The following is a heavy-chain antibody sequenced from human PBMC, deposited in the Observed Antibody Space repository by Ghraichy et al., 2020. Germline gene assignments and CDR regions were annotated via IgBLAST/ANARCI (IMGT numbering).Heavy chain of an antibody. J-gene: IGHJ4*02. CDR1: GFNFSNYA. D-gene: IGHD6-13*01. CDR2: ILGSTENT. Sequence: GGSLRLSCAASGFNFSNYAMSWVRQAPGKGLEWVSAILGSTENTYYADSVKGRFTISRDTSRNTLSLQMNSLRVEDTALYYCAKLRSSIAAAINYWGQGTLVTVSS. V-gene: IGHV3-23*01. CDR3: AKLRSSIAAAINY.